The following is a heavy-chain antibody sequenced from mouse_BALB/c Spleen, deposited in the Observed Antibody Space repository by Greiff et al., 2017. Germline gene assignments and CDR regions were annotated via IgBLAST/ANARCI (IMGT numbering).Heavy chain of an antibody. J-gene: IGHJ2*01. D-gene: IGHD2-4*01. CDR3: ARGLDYDGVDY. V-gene: IGHV5-6-5*01. Sequence: EVQRVESGGGLVKPGGSLKLSCAASGFTFSSYAMSWVRQTPEKRLEWVASISSGGSTYYPDSVKGRFTISRDNARNILYLQMSSLRSEDTAMYYCARGLDYDGVDYWGQGTTLTVSS. CDR1: GFTFSSYA. CDR2: ISSGGST.